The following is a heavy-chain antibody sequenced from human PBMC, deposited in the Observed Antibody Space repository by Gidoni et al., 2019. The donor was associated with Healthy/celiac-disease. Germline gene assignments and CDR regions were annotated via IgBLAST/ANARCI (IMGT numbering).Heavy chain of an antibody. J-gene: IGHJ6*01. CDR1: GFTFSSYA. D-gene: IGHD6-6*01. V-gene: IGHV3-30-3*01. Sequence: QVQLVESGGGVVQPGRSLRLSCAASGFTFSSYAMHWVRQAPGKGLEWVAVISYDGSNKYYADSVKGRFTISRDNSKNTLYLQMNSLRAEDTAVYYCARDRFAPRAARPKDYYYDG. CDR3: ARDRFAPRAARPKDYYYDG. CDR2: ISYDGSNK.